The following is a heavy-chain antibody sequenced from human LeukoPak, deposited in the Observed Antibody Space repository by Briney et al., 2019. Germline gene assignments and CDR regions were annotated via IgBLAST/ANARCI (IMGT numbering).Heavy chain of an antibody. Sequence: GGSLRLSCAASGFTVSSNYMSWVRQAPGKGLEWFSVIYSGGSTYYADSVKGRFTISRDNSKNTLYLQMNSLRAEDTAVYYCARRNSSSWYNWFDPWGQGTLVTVSS. V-gene: IGHV3-53*01. CDR3: ARRNSSSWYNWFDP. CDR2: IYSGGST. J-gene: IGHJ5*02. CDR1: GFTVSSNY. D-gene: IGHD6-13*01.